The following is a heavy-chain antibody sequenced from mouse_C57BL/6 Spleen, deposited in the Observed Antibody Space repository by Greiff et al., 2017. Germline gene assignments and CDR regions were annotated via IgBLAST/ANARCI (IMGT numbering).Heavy chain of an antibody. CDR2: ISSGSSTI. J-gene: IGHJ2*01. CDR1: GFTFSDYG. D-gene: IGHD2-4*01. V-gene: IGHV5-17*01. Sequence: EVKLMESGGGLVKPGGSLKLSCAASGFTFSDYGMHWVRQAPEKGLEWVAYISSGSSTIYYADTVKGRFTISRDNTKNTLSLQMTSMRSEDTAMYYCARPWYDYALAYWGQGTTLTVSA. CDR3: ARPWYDYALAY.